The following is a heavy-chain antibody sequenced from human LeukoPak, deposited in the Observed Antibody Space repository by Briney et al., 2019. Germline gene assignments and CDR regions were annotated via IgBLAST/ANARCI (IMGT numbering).Heavy chain of an antibody. J-gene: IGHJ5*02. V-gene: IGHV4-30-2*01. D-gene: IGHD3-3*01. CDR2: IYHSGST. CDR3: ARYYDFWSGPPDWFDP. CDR1: GGSISSGGYY. Sequence: SETLSLTFTVSGGSISSGGYYWSWIRQPPGKGLEWIGYIYHSGSTYYNPSLKSRVTISVDRSKNQFSLKLSSVTAADTAVYYCARYYDFWSGPPDWFDPWGQGTLVTVSS.